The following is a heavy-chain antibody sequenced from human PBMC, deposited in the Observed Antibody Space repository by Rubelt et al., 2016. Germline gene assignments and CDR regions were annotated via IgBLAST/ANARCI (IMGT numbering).Heavy chain of an antibody. D-gene: IGHD3-10*01. CDR1: GFTFSNYA. CDR2: ISSNGGST. Sequence: VQLVESGGGLVQPGGSLRLSCSASGFTFSNYAMHWVRQAPGKGLEYVSAISSNGGSTYYADSVKGRFTISRDNSKNTLYLQMSSLRAEDTALYYCVKDRGPYPYGSGGFDYWGQGTLVTVSS. CDR3: VKDRGPYPYGSGGFDY. V-gene: IGHV3-64D*09. J-gene: IGHJ4*02.